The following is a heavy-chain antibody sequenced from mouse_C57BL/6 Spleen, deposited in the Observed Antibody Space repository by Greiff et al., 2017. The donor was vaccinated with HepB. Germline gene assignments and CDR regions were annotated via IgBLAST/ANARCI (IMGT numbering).Heavy chain of an antibody. V-gene: IGHV2-2*01. CDR2: IWSGGST. J-gene: IGHJ4*01. CDR1: GFSLTSYG. D-gene: IGHD1-1*01. Sequence: VQGVESGPGLVQPSQSLSITCTVSGFSLTSYGVHWVRQSPGKGLEWLGVIWSGGSTDYNAAFISRLSISKDNSKSQVFFKMNSLQADDTAIYYCAGITTVVTRNYAMDYWGQGTSVTVSS. CDR3: AGITTVVTRNYAMDY.